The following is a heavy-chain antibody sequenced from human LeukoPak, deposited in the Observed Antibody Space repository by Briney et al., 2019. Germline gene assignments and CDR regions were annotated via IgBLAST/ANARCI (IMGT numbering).Heavy chain of an antibody. CDR1: GGSFKGYY. CDR2: INHSGST. J-gene: IGHJ5*02. D-gene: IGHD1-26*01. CDR3: ARGSGSYYFRFDP. Sequence: SEALSLTCAVYGGSFKGYYWSWIRQPPGKGLEWSGEINHSGSTNYNPSLKSRVTISVDTSKNQFSLKLSSVTAADTAVYYCARGSGSYYFRFDPWGQGTLVTVSS. V-gene: IGHV4-34*01.